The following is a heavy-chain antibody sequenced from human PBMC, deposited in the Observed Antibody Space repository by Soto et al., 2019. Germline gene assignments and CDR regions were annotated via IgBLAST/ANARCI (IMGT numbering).Heavy chain of an antibody. J-gene: IGHJ4*01. CDR1: GGSISSGNYY. D-gene: IGHD6-13*01. CDR3: ARFGAAAAHDDN. V-gene: IGHV4-61*01. CDR2: VHFSGST. Sequence: SETLSLTCTVSGGSISSGNYYWSWIRQPPGKGLEWVGYVHFSGSTTYNQSLAPRLNISFDMSKSQVYLQLTSVTAADTAVYYCARFGAAAAHDDNWGRGVLVTVSS.